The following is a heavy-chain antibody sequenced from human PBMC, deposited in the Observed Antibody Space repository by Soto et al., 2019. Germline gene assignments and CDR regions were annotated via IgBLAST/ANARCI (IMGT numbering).Heavy chain of an antibody. CDR1: GYTLTSYG. V-gene: IGHV1-18*01. Sequence: GASVKVSCKASGYTLTSYGVSWVRRAPGQGLEWMGWISAYNGNTNYAQKLQGRVTMTTDTSTSTAYMELRSLRSDDTAVYYCARDSGVVVATTGVFDYWGQGTLVTVSS. D-gene: IGHD5-12*01. CDR2: ISAYNGNT. J-gene: IGHJ4*02. CDR3: ARDSGVVVATTGVFDY.